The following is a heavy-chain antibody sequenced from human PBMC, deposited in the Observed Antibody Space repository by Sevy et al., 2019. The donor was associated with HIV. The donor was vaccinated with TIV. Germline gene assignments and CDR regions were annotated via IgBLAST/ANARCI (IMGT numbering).Heavy chain of an antibody. CDR1: GFTFSDHY. Sequence: GGSLRLSCAASGFTFSDHYMDWVRQAPGKGLEWVGRTRNKANSYTTKYAASVKGRFTISRDDSKNSLYLQMNSLKTEVTAVYYCARASRRDYYYGMDVWGQGTTVTVSS. CDR2: TRNKANSYTT. J-gene: IGHJ6*02. CDR3: ARASRRDYYYGMDV. V-gene: IGHV3-72*01.